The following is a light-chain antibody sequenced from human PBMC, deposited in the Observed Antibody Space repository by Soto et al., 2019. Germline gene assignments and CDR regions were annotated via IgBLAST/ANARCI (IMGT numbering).Light chain of an antibody. CDR2: GAS. Sequence: DIVLAQSPGTVYLSPGERATLSCRASQSVSSSNLAWYQQKPGQAPRLLIYGASSRATGIPDRFSGSGSGTDFTLTISGLEPEDFAVYYCQQYGSSGTFGQGTKVDIK. V-gene: IGKV3-20*01. CDR3: QQYGSSGT. J-gene: IGKJ1*01. CDR1: QSVSSSN.